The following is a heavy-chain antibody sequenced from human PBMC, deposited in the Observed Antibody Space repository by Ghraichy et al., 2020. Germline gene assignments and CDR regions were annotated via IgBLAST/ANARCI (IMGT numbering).Heavy chain of an antibody. CDR3: ARTPIVGATGA. D-gene: IGHD1-26*01. Sequence: GGSLRLSCAASGFTVSSNYLHWVRQAPGKGLEWVALINNGVSTFYADYVKGRFTISRDNSKNTLYLQMNSLRAEDTAVYYCARTPIVGATGAWGQGTMGTVSS. CDR2: INNGVST. V-gene: IGHV3-66*01. CDR1: GFTVSSNY. J-gene: IGHJ3*01.